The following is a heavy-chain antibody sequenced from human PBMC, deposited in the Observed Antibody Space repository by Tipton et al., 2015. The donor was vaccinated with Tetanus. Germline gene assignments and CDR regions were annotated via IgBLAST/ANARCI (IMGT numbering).Heavy chain of an antibody. D-gene: IGHD6-19*01. CDR3: AAGGWYGMDI. CDR1: GFTFSSYA. V-gene: IGHV3-23*04. Sequence: QLVQSGGGVVQPGRSLRLSCAASGFTFSSYAMSWVRQAPGKGLEWVSAISGSGGSTYYADSVKGRFTISRDNSKNTLYLQMNSLGAGDTAVYYCAAGGWYGMDIWGQGTTVTVSS. J-gene: IGHJ6*02. CDR2: ISGSGGST.